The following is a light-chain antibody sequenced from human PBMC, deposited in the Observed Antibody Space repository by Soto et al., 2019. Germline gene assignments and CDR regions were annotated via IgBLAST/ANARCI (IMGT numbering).Light chain of an antibody. CDR3: SSYTRSSTLYV. CDR2: DVS. V-gene: IGLV2-14*01. Sequence: QSALTQPASVSGSPGQSITISCTGTSSDVGTYNYVSWYQQHPGKAPKLIIYDVSNRPSGVSNRFSGSKSGNTASLTISGLQAEDEADYYCSSYTRSSTLYVFATGTQLTVL. J-gene: IGLJ1*01. CDR1: SSDVGTYNY.